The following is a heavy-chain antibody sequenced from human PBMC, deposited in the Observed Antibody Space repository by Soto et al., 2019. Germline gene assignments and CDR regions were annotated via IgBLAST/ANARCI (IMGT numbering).Heavy chain of an antibody. V-gene: IGHV5-10-1*01. CDR3: TSPSLYCSGGSCYYGMDV. CDR1: GYSFTSYW. Sequence: GESLKISCKGSGYSFTSYWISWVRQMPGRGLEWMGRIDPSDSYINYSPSFQGHVTISADKSISTAYLQWSSLKASDTAVYYCTSPSLYCSGGSCYYGMDVWGQGTTVTVSS. CDR2: IDPSDSYI. D-gene: IGHD2-15*01. J-gene: IGHJ6*02.